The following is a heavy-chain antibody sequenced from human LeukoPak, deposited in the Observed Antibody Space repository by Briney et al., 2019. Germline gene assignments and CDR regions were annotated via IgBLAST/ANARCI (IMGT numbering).Heavy chain of an antibody. V-gene: IGHV4-31*03. Sequence: SQTLSLTCTVSGGSISSGGYYWSWIRQHPGKGLEWIGYIYYSGSTYYNPSLKSRVTISVDTSKNQFSQKLSSVTAADTAVYYCARVPMVYAIKDAFDIWGQGTMVTVSS. J-gene: IGHJ3*02. D-gene: IGHD2-8*01. CDR2: IYYSGST. CDR1: GGSISSGGYY. CDR3: ARVPMVYAIKDAFDI.